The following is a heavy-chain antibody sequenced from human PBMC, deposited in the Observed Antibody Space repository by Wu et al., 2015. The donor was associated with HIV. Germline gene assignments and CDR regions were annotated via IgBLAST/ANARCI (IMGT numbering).Heavy chain of an antibody. D-gene: IGHD5-24*01. V-gene: IGHV1-69*13. Sequence: QVQLVQSGTEVKKPGSSVKVSCKASGGTFSSYAISWVRQAPGQGLEWIGGIIPMFNTANYAQKFQGRVTITADESTSTAYMELSSLRSEDTAMYYCAREVGDGYRKFDYVGPGNAGHRLL. CDR2: IIPMFNTA. CDR1: GGTFSSYA. CDR3: AREVGDGYRKFDY. J-gene: IGHJ4*02.